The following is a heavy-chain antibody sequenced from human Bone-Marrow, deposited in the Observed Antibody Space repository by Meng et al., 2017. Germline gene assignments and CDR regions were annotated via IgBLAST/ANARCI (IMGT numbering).Heavy chain of an antibody. Sequence: GESLKISCAASGFAFSTAWMGWVRQAPGKGLEWVGHIKSRTDGGTTDYAAPVKDRFIISRDDSETTVYLQMNSLKSENTAGYFCTDGRTLWGQGTMVTVSS. V-gene: IGHV3-15*01. J-gene: IGHJ3*01. CDR1: GFAFSTAW. CDR3: TDGRTL. D-gene: IGHD4-23*01. CDR2: IKSRTDGGTT.